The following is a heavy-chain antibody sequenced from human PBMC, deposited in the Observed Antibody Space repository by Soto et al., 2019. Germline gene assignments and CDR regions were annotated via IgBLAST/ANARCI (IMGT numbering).Heavy chain of an antibody. V-gene: IGHV3-15*01. CDR1: GFTFSNAW. CDR3: TTGAYYGFWICYYDY. J-gene: IGHJ4*02. CDR2: IKSKTDGGTT. Sequence: GGYLRLSCAASGFTFSNAWMSWVRQAPGKGLEWVGRIKSKTDGGTTDYAAPVKGRFTISRDDSKNTLYLQMNSLKTEDTAVDYCTTGAYYGFWICYYDYWGQGILVTVYS. D-gene: IGHD3-3*01.